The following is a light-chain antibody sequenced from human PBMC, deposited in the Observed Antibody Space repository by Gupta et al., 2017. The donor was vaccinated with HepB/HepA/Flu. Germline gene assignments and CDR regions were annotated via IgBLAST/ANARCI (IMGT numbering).Light chain of an antibody. Sequence: DIQMTQSPSSLSASVGDRVTLTFRASQGIRNDLFWYQQKPGKAPKRLISASSSFQSGAPSRFSGSGSGTEFTLTISSLQPEDFATYYCQQFNSWPRTFGQGTKVEIK. CDR2: ASS. V-gene: IGKV1-17*01. J-gene: IGKJ1*01. CDR3: QQFNSWPRT. CDR1: QGIRND.